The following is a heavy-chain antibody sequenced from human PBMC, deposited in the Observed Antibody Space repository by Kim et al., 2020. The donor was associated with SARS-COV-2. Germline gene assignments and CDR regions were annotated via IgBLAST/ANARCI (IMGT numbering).Heavy chain of an antibody. D-gene: IGHD6-25*01. V-gene: IGHV5-10-1*01. J-gene: IGHJ6*02. CDR2: IDPSDSYT. Sequence: GESLKISCKGSGYSFTSYWISWVRQMPGKGLEWMGRIDPSDSYTNYSPSFQGHVTISADKSISTAYLQWSSLKASDTAMYYCARHAASNYYYYGMDVWGQGTTVTVSS. CDR1: GYSFTSYW. CDR3: ARHAASNYYYYGMDV.